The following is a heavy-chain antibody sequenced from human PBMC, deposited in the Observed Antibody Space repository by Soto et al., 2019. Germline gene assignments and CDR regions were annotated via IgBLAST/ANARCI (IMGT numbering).Heavy chain of an antibody. Sequence: SETLSLTCAVYGGSFSGYYWSWIRQPPGKGLEWIGEINHSGSTNYNPSLKSRVTISVDTSKNQFSLKLSSVTAADTAVYYCARAHISGPLDGYWGQGTLVTVS. CDR2: INHSGST. J-gene: IGHJ4*02. D-gene: IGHD3-22*01. CDR1: GGSFSGYY. CDR3: ARAHISGPLDGY. V-gene: IGHV4-34*01.